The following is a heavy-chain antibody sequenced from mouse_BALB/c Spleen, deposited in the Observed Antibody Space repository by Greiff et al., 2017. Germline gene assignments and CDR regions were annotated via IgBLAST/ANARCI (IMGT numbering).Heavy chain of an antibody. CDR1: GYTFTSYG. D-gene: IGHD2-13*01. V-gene: IGHV5-6-3*01. CDR2: INSDGGST. CDR3: AREYYDCDLAY. Sequence: EVQGVESGPGLVEPGGSLKLSCAASGYTFTSYGMSWVSQTPDKRLEWVATINSDGGSTNYPDSVKGRSTISRDNANNTLYLQMSSLKSEDTAMYYCAREYYDCDLAYWGQGTLVTVSA. J-gene: IGHJ3*01.